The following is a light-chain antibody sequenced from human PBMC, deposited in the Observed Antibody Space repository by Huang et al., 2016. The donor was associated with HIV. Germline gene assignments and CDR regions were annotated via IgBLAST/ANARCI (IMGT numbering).Light chain of an antibody. Sequence: DIVMIQSPLSLSVTPGEAASISCRSSQSLLHGNGYNYLEWYLQKPGLSPQLLIYSGSDRAPGVPARFSASGSGTDFSLTISSVEAEDIGIYYCMQSLQTPGTFGQGTRLDIK. J-gene: IGKJ5*01. CDR1: QSLLHGNGYNY. CDR3: MQSLQTPGT. V-gene: IGKV2-28*01. CDR2: SGS.